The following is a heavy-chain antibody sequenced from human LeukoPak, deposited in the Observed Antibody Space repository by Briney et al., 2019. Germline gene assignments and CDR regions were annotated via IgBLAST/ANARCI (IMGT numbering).Heavy chain of an antibody. CDR2: VNREGTTT. V-gene: IGHV3-74*03. D-gene: IGHD3-9*01. CDR1: GFTFNTYW. Sequence: PGGSLRLSCAASGFTFNTYWMHWVRQAPGKGLVWVARVNREGTTTTYADSVKGRFTIFRDNAKNTLYLQMNNLRAEDPAVYYCARDLDWILFDYWGQGTLVTVSS. CDR3: ARDLDWILFDY. J-gene: IGHJ4*02.